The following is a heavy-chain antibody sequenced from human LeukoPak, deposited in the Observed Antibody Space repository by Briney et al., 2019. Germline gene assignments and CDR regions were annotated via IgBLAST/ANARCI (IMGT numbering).Heavy chain of an antibody. CDR3: ARGGIRGVTWNWLDP. Sequence: GGSLRLSCAASGFTFSSYDMHWVRQATGRGLEWVSGVAGAGDTYYADSVKGRFTISRENGKNSLYLQMNSPRAGDTAVYYCARGGIRGVTWNWLDPWGQGTLVTVSS. CDR2: VAGAGDT. D-gene: IGHD3-10*01. CDR1: GFTFSSYD. V-gene: IGHV3-13*01. J-gene: IGHJ5*02.